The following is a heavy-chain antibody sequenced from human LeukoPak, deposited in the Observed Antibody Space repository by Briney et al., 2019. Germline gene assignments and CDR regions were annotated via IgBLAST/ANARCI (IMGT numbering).Heavy chain of an antibody. D-gene: IGHD3-3*01. Sequence: PSETLSLTCTVSGGSISSYYWSWIRQPPGKGLEWIGYIYYSGSTNYNPSLKSRVTVSVDTSKNQFSLKLSSVTAADTAVYYCARDRRFLGDNYYYYYYMDVWGKGTTVTVSS. CDR1: GGSISSYY. CDR3: ARDRRFLGDNYYYYYYMDV. V-gene: IGHV4-59*12. CDR2: IYYSGST. J-gene: IGHJ6*03.